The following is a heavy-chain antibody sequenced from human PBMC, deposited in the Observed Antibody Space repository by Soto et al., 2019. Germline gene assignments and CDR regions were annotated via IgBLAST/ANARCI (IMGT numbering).Heavy chain of an antibody. Sequence: QVQLVESGGGVVQPGRSLRLSCAASGFTFSSYGMHCVRQAPGKGLAWVAVISYDGSNNYYADSVKGRFTISRDNSKNTLYLQMNSLRAEDTAVYYCAKTYLSWAVTPLEEYYFHYWGQGTLVTVSS. CDR3: AKTYLSWAVTPLEEYYFHY. CDR1: GFTFSSYG. J-gene: IGHJ4*02. D-gene: IGHD5-18*01. CDR2: ISYDGSNN. V-gene: IGHV3-30*18.